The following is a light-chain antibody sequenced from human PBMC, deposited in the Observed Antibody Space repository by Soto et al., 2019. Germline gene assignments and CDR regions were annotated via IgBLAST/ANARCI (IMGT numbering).Light chain of an antibody. CDR2: GAS. CDR3: QRYDSFRT. Sequence: IVLTPSPGTLSLSPREIAILSSRACQSVRSNFLAWYQQKPGQAPRLLIYGASNRATGIPDRFSGSGSGTDFTLTITRLEPEDFAMYYCQRYDSFRTFGQGTKVDIK. J-gene: IGKJ1*01. CDR1: QSVRSNF. V-gene: IGKV3-20*01.